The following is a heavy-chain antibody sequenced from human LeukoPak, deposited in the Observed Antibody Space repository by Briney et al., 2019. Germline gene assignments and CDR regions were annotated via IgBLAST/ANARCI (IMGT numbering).Heavy chain of an antibody. V-gene: IGHV3-74*01. CDR3: AKGGSSSPRSTFDY. J-gene: IGHJ4*02. CDR2: INGDGSTT. CDR1: GFTFSSYW. Sequence: PGGSLRLSCAASGFTFSSYWMHGVRQAPGKGLVWVSHINGDGSTTSYADSVKGRFTISRDNAKNTVYLQMNSLRAEDTAVYYCAKGGSSSPRSTFDYWGQGTLLTVSS. D-gene: IGHD6-13*01.